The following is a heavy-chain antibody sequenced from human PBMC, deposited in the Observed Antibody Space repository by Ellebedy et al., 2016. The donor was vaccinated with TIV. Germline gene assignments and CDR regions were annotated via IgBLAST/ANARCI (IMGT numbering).Heavy chain of an antibody. CDR3: ARLADLWFGEIFD. D-gene: IGHD3-10*01. J-gene: IGHJ4*02. Sequence: GGSLRLSCAASRFTFSSHWMHWVRQAPGTGLVWVSRINSDGSTTTYADSVKGRFTISRDNAKHSLYLEVSSLRVEDTAVYYCARLADLWFGEIFDWGQGTLVTVSS. CDR1: RFTFSSHW. V-gene: IGHV3-74*03. CDR2: INSDGSTT.